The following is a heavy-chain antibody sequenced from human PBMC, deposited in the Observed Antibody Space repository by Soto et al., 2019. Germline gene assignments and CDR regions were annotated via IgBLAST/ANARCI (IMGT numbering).Heavy chain of an antibody. V-gene: IGHV3-30*03. CDR3: ATYYGSGSYFPDHYYYGMDV. J-gene: IGHJ6*02. CDR2: ISYDGSNK. D-gene: IGHD3-10*01. Sequence: GGSLRLSCAASGFTFNSYGMHWVRQAPGKGLEWVAVISYDGSNKYYADSVKGRFTISRDNSKNTLYLQMNSLRAEDTAVYYCATYYGSGSYFPDHYYYGMDVWGQGTKVTVSS. CDR1: GFTFNSYG.